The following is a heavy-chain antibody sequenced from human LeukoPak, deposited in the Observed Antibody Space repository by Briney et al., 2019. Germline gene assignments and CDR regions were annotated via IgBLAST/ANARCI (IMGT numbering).Heavy chain of an antibody. Sequence: PSETLSLTCTVSGGSISSSSYYWGWIRQPPGKGLEWIGSIYYSGSTYYNPSLKSRVTISVDTSKNQFSLKLSSVTAADTAVYYCATRGEQRLVHRDYWGQGTLVTVSS. J-gene: IGHJ4*02. CDR2: IYYSGST. V-gene: IGHV4-39*01. D-gene: IGHD6-19*01. CDR1: GGSISSSSYY. CDR3: ATRGEQRLVHRDY.